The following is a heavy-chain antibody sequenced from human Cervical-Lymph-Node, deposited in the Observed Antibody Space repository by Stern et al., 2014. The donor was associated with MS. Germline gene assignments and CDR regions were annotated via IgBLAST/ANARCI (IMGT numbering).Heavy chain of an antibody. CDR2: IYYSGST. J-gene: IGHJ6*02. D-gene: IGHD3-22*01. Sequence: QLQLQESGPGLVKPSETLSLTCTVSGVSVSSGSYYWSWIRQPPGKGLEWIGYIYYSGSTNYNPSLTSRVTIWLDTSKNQFSLNLTSMTATDTAVYYCARVLSDSNGYSLHHYYYGMDVWGQGTAVTVSS. V-gene: IGHV4-61*01. CDR1: GVSVSSGSYY. CDR3: ARVLSDSNGYSLHHYYYGMDV.